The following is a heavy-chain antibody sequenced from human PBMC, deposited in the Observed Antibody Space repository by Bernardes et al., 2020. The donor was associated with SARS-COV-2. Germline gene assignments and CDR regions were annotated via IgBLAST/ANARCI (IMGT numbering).Heavy chain of an antibody. V-gene: IGHV1-46*01. D-gene: IGHD3-3*01. Sequence: ASVKVSCKASGYTFTSYYMHWVRQAPGQGLEWMGIINPSGRSTSYAQKFQGRVTMTRDTSTSTVYMELSSLRSEDTAVYYCARDQRGYYDFWSGYYREYYGMDVWGQGTTVTVSS. CDR2: INPSGRST. J-gene: IGHJ6*02. CDR1: GYTFTSYY. CDR3: ARDQRGYYDFWSGYYREYYGMDV.